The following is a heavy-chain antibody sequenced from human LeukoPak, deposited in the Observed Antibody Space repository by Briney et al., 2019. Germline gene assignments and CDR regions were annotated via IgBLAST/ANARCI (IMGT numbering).Heavy chain of an antibody. Sequence: GGSLRLSCAASGFTFSSYAMNWVRQAPGKGLEWVSISGSGGDAYYADSVKGRCTISRDNSKNTLYLKMNSLRAEDTAVYYCAKARGATYGTYYFDYWGQGTLVTVSS. CDR1: GFTFSSYA. D-gene: IGHD4/OR15-4a*01. V-gene: IGHV3-23*01. J-gene: IGHJ4*02. CDR3: AKARGATYGTYYFDY. CDR2: SGSGGDA.